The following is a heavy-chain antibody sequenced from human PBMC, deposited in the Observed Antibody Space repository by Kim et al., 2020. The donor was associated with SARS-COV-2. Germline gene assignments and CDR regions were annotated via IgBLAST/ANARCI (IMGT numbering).Heavy chain of an antibody. CDR2: INPSGGST. CDR3: ARAVAYDYVWGSYRPNWFDP. J-gene: IGHJ5*02. Sequence: ASVKVSCKASGYTFTSYYMHWVRQAPGQGLEWMGIINPSGGSTSYAQKFQGRVTMTRDTSTSTVYMELSSLRSEDTAVYYCARAVAYDYVWGSYRPNWFDPWGQGTLVTVSS. D-gene: IGHD3-16*02. V-gene: IGHV1-46*01. CDR1: GYTFTSYY.